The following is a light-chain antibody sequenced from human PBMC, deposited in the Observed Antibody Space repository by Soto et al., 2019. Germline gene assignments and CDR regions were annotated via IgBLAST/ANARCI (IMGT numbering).Light chain of an antibody. CDR1: QGISSY. CDR3: QQYKDNPWT. Sequence: AILMTQSPASLSASTGDRVTINCRASQGISSYLAWYQQKPGKAPKLLIYKATTLESGVPSRFSGSGYGTEFTLTISSLQPDDFATYYCQQYKDNPWTFGQGTKVDI. CDR2: KAT. J-gene: IGKJ1*01. V-gene: IGKV1-8*01.